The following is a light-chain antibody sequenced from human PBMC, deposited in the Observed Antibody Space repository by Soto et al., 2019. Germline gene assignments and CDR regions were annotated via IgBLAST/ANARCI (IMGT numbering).Light chain of an antibody. Sequence: QPVLTQSPSAPASLAASVNLTCTLSSGHSSYAIAWHQQQPEKGPRYLLKLNSDGSHSKGDGIPDRFSGSSSGAERYLIISSLQSEDESDYYCQTWGTGIHVVFGGGTTLTVL. CDR3: QTWGTGIHVV. J-gene: IGLJ2*01. CDR1: SGHSSYA. V-gene: IGLV4-69*01. CDR2: LNSDGSH.